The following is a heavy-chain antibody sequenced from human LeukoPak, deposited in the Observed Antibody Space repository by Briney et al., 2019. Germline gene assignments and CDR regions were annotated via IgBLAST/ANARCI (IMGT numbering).Heavy chain of an antibody. J-gene: IGHJ4*02. Sequence: GRSLRLSCAASGFTFDDYAMHWVRQAPGKGLEWVSAIGGSGGSTYYADSVKGRFTISRDNSKNTLFLQMNSLKAEDTAVYYCAKEYYDYVWGSFDYWGQGTLVTVSS. CDR2: IGGSGGST. V-gene: IGHV3-23*01. CDR1: GFTFDDYA. CDR3: AKEYYDYVWGSFDY. D-gene: IGHD3-16*01.